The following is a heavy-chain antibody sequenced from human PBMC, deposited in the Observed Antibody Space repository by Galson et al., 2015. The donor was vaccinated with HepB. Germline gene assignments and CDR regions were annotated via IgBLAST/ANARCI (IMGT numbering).Heavy chain of an antibody. CDR2: INHSGST. V-gene: IGHV4-34*01. CDR1: GGSFSGYY. CDR3: ARVPKSIAARPRYYYMDV. J-gene: IGHJ6*03. D-gene: IGHD6-6*01. Sequence: ETLSLTCAVYGGSFSGYYWSWIRQPPEKGLEWIGEINHSGSTNYNPSLKSRVTVSVDTSKNQFSLKLSSVTAADTAVYYCARVPKSIAARPRYYYMDVWGKGTTVTVSS.